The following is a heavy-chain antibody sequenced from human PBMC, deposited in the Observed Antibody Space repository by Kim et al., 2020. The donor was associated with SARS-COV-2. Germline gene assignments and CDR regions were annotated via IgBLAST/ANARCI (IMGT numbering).Heavy chain of an antibody. CDR2: ISSSSSTI. CDR1: GFTFSSYS. Sequence: GGSLRLSCAASGFTFSSYSMNWVRQAPGKGLEWVSYISSSSSTIYYADSVKGRFTISRDNAKNSLYLQMNSLRDEDTAVYYCARDTLGRITMVRGVIGGWFDPWGQGTLVTVSS. D-gene: IGHD3-10*01. J-gene: IGHJ5*02. V-gene: IGHV3-48*02. CDR3: ARDTLGRITMVRGVIGGWFDP.